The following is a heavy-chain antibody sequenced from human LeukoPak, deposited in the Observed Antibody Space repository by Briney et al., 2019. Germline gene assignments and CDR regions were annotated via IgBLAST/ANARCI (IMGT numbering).Heavy chain of an antibody. CDR3: ARSSSNYYGMDV. CDR2: ISWNSGSI. V-gene: IGHV3-9*01. CDR1: GFTFDGYA. D-gene: IGHD6-13*01. J-gene: IGHJ6*02. Sequence: GGSLRLSCAASGFTFDGYAMHWVRQAPGKGLEWVSGISWNSGSIDYTDSVKGRFTISRDNAKNSLYLQMNSLRAEDTALYYCARSSSNYYGMDVWGQGTTVTVSS.